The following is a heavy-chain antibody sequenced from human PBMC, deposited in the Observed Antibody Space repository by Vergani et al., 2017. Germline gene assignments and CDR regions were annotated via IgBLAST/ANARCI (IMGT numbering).Heavy chain of an antibody. CDR2: IYYSGST. D-gene: IGHD6-13*01. J-gene: IGHJ5*02. Sequence: QVQLQESGPGLVKPSETLSLTCTVSGGSISSYYWSWIRQPPGKGLEWIGYIYYSGSTNYNPSLKSRVTISVDTSKNQFSLKLSSVTAADTAVYYCARDKRRTRVVFGQLVSQGFDPWGQGTLVTVSS. V-gene: IGHV4-59*01. CDR3: ARDKRRTRVVFGQLVSQGFDP. CDR1: GGSISSYY.